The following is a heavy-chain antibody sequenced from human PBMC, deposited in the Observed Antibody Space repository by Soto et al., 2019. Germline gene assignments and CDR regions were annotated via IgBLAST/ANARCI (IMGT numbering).Heavy chain of an antibody. CDR2: ISISGSTI. Sequence: GGSLRLSCAASGFTFSSYEMNWVRQSPGKGLEWVSYISISGSTIYYADSVKGRFTISRDNAKNSLYLQMNGLRAEDKGVYYCARVRIVVVTTYPGADYGTDVWCQGPAVTVS. CDR1: GFTFSSYE. J-gene: IGHJ6*02. V-gene: IGHV3-48*03. D-gene: IGHD2-21*02. CDR3: ARVRIVVVTTYPGADYGTDV.